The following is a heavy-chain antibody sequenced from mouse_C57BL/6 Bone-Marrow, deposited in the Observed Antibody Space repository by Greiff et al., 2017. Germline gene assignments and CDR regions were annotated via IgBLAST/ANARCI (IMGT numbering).Heavy chain of an antibody. V-gene: IGHV1-55*01. CDR3: ARPFDY. CDR2: IYPGSGST. J-gene: IGHJ2*01. CDR1: GYTFTSYW. Sequence: QVQLQQSGAELVKPGASVKMSCKASGYTFTSYWLTWVKQRPGQGLEWIGDIYPGSGSTTYNEKFKSKATLTVDTSSSTAYMQLSSLTSEDSAVYYCARPFDYWGQGTTLTVSS.